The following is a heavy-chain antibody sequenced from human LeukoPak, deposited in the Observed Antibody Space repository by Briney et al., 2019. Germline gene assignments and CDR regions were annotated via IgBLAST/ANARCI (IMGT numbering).Heavy chain of an antibody. CDR3: ARGPPSSYGDPYWYFDL. D-gene: IGHD4-17*01. CDR1: GFTFSSYA. CDR2: ISYDGSNK. V-gene: IGHV3-30*04. J-gene: IGHJ2*01. Sequence: GGSLRLSCAASGFTFSSYAMHWVRQAPGKGLEWVAVISYDGSNKYYAASVKGRFTISRDNSKNTLYLQMNSLRAEDTAVYYCARGPPSSYGDPYWYFDLWGRGTLVTVSS.